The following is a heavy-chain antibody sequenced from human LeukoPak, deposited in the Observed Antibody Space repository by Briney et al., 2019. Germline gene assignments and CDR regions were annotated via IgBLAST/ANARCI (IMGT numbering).Heavy chain of an antibody. CDR1: GFTSSSYW. CDR2: INHNGNVN. Sequence: GGSLRLSCAASGFTSSSYWMNWARQAPGKGLEWVASINHNGNVNYYVDSVKGRFTISRDNPKNSLHLQMSNLRAEDTAVYFCARGGGLDVWGQGATVTVSS. V-gene: IGHV3-7*03. CDR3: ARGGGLDV. D-gene: IGHD3-16*01. J-gene: IGHJ6*02.